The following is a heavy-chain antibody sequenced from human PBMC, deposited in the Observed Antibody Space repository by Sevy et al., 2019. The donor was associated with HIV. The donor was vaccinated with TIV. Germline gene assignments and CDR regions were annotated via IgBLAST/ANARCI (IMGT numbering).Heavy chain of an antibody. Sequence: GGSLRLSCAASGFTFSSYAMSWVRQAPGKGLEWVSAISGSGGSTYYADSVKGRFTISRDNSKNTLYLQMNSLRAEDMAVYYSAKDLGYYDSSGYYFESEYFQHWGQGTLVTVSS. CDR3: AKDLGYYDSSGYYFESEYFQH. D-gene: IGHD3-22*01. CDR1: GFTFSSYA. V-gene: IGHV3-23*01. J-gene: IGHJ1*01. CDR2: ISGSGGST.